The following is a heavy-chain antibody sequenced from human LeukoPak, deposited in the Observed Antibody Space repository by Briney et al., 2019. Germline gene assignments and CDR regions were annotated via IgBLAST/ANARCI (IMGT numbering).Heavy chain of an antibody. Sequence: GGSLRLSCAASGFTFGSYWMSWVRQAPGKGLEWVANIKQDGSEKYYVDSVKGRFTISRDNAKNSLYLQMNSLRAEDTAVYYCARDYGVSSGWYPYYYYGMDVWGQGTTVTVSS. CDR1: GFTFGSYW. CDR3: ARDYGVSSGWYPYYYYGMDV. D-gene: IGHD6-19*01. CDR2: IKQDGSEK. V-gene: IGHV3-7*01. J-gene: IGHJ6*02.